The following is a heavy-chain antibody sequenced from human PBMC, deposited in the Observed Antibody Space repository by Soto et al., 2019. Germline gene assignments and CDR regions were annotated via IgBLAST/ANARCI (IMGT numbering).Heavy chain of an antibody. Sequence: ESGGGLVQPGESLRLSCEASGLTFDAYWMNWVRQAPGKGLEWVANIKHDASDEYYVDSVKGRFTSSRDNGKSSLYLEMRDLRAEDTAVYYCVRDVYGWGSFGTWGQGTLVTVSS. D-gene: IGHD3-10*01. CDR1: GLTFDAYW. J-gene: IGHJ5*02. V-gene: IGHV3-7*01. CDR2: IKHDASDE. CDR3: VRDVYGWGSFGT.